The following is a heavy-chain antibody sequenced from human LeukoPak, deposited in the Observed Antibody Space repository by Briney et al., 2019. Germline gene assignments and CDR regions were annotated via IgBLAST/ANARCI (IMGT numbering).Heavy chain of an antibody. J-gene: IGHJ6*03. CDR1: GSTFDDYG. CDR3: ARDPYGGHYYYYYMDV. V-gene: IGHV3-20*04. D-gene: IGHD3-10*01. Sequence: GGSLRLSCAASGSTFDDYGMSWVRQAPGKGLEWVSGINWNGGSTGYADSVKGRFTISRDNAKNSLYLQMNGLRAEDTALYYCARDPYGGHYYYYYMDVWGKGTTVTVSS. CDR2: INWNGGST.